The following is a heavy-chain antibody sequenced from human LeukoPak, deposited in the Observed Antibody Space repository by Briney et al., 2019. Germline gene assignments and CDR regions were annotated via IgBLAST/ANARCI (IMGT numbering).Heavy chain of an antibody. CDR2: IYTSGST. CDR1: GGSISSGSYY. V-gene: IGHV4-61*02. CDR3: ARGGPYYYDSSGYSR. J-gene: IGHJ4*02. D-gene: IGHD3-22*01. Sequence: TLSLTCTVSGGSISSGSYYWSWIRQPAGKGLEWIGRIYTSGSTNYNPSLKSRVTISVDTSKNQFSLKLSSVTAADTAVYYCARGGPYYYDSSGYSRWGQGTLVTVSS.